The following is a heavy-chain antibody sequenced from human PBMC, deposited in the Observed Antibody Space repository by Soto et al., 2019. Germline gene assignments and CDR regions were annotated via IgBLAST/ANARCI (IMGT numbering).Heavy chain of an antibody. Sequence: QVQLVQSGAEVKKPGASVRVSCKASGYTFTSYGITWVRQAPGQGLEWMGWISVYNGNTNYAQRLQGRVTMTTDTSTTTAYMELRSLRSDDTAVYYCARGQKLFQDGCFDYWGQGTLVTVSS. D-gene: IGHD1-1*01. CDR1: GYTFTSYG. V-gene: IGHV1-18*01. CDR2: ISVYNGNT. CDR3: ARGQKLFQDGCFDY. J-gene: IGHJ4*02.